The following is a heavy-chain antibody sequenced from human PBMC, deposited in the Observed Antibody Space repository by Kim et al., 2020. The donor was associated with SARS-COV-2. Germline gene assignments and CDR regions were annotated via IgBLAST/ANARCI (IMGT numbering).Heavy chain of an antibody. CDR2: ISGSGGST. CDR3: AKDLVQWLVTGLFDY. CDR1: GFTFSSYA. D-gene: IGHD6-19*01. V-gene: IGHV3-23*01. J-gene: IGHJ4*02. Sequence: GGSLRLSCAASGFTFSSYAMSWVRQAPGKGLEWVSAISGSGGSTYYADSVKGRFTISRDNSKNTLYLQMNSLRAEDTAVYYCAKDLVQWLVTGLFDYWAREPWSPSPQ.